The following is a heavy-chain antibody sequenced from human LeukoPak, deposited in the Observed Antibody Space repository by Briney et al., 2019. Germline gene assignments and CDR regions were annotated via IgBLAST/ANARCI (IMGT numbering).Heavy chain of an antibody. J-gene: IGHJ6*02. CDR2: ISSGGSSI. CDR3: ARRQFYYYGMDV. CDR1: GFSFSTYG. V-gene: IGHV3-48*04. D-gene: IGHD5-24*01. Sequence: PGRSLRLSCAASGFSFSTYGMHWVRQAPGKGLEWVSYISSGGSSIYYADSVKGRFSTSRDNAKTSLYLQMNSLRAEDTAVYYCARRQFYYYGMDVWGQGTTVTVSS.